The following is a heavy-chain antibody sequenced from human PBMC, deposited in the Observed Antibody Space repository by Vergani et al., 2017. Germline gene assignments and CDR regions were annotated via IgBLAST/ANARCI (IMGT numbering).Heavy chain of an antibody. Sequence: QMQLVQSGPEVKKPGTSVKVSCKASGFTFTTSAMQWVRQARGQRLEWIGWLVVGSGNTNYAQKFQERVTITRDMSTSTAYMELSSLRSEDTAVYYCAAMYYDIFTGYYRSDYWGQGTLVTVSS. CDR1: GFTFTTSA. D-gene: IGHD3-9*01. V-gene: IGHV1-58*02. CDR3: AAMYYDIFTGYYRSDY. CDR2: LVVGSGNT. J-gene: IGHJ4*02.